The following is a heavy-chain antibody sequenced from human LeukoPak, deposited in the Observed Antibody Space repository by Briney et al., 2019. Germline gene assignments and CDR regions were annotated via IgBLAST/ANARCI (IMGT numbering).Heavy chain of an antibody. J-gene: IGHJ4*02. D-gene: IGHD1-26*01. CDR2: ISSSGSTI. Sequence: GGSLRLSCAASGFIFNSYGMHWVRQAPGKGLEWVSYISSSGSTIYYADSVKGRFTISRDNAKNSLYLQMNSLRAEDTAVYYCARRRDSGSLQHFDYWGQGTLVTVSS. V-gene: IGHV3-48*04. CDR1: GFIFNSYG. CDR3: ARRRDSGSLQHFDY.